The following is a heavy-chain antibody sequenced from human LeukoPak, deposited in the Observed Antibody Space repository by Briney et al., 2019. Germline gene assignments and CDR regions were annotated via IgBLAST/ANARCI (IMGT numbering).Heavy chain of an antibody. Sequence: GGSLRLSCAASGFTFSSYEMNWVRQAPGKGLEWGSYISSSGSTIYYADSVKGRFTISRDNAKNSLYLQMNSLRAEDTAVYYCATSTSRGPYYYYMDVWGKGTTVTVSS. CDR2: ISSSGSTI. J-gene: IGHJ6*03. CDR3: ATSTSRGPYYYYMDV. CDR1: GFTFSSYE. D-gene: IGHD2-2*01. V-gene: IGHV3-48*03.